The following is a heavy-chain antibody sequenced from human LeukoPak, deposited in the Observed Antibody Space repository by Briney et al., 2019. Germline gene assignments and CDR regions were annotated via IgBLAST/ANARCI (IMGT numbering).Heavy chain of an antibody. CDR3: ARNPGSDYPEW. CDR1: GGSISSSTW. V-gene: IGHV4-4*02. J-gene: IGHJ4*02. CDR2: IYRDGNT. D-gene: IGHD4-17*01. Sequence: SETLSLTCAVSGGSISSSTWWSWVRQPPGKGLEWIGEIYRDGNTNYNPSLKSRVTISVDKSKNQFSLKLTSVTAADTAVYYCARNPGSDYPEWWGQGTLVTVSS.